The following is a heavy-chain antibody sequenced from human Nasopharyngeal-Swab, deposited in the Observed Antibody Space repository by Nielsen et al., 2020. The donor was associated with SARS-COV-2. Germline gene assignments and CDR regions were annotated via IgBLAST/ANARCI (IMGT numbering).Heavy chain of an antibody. J-gene: IGHJ2*01. V-gene: IGHV3-30-3*01. CDR1: GFTFSSYA. CDR2: ISYDGSNK. CDR3: ASAYGGSYWYFDL. Sequence: GESLKISCAASGFTFSSYAMHWVRQAPGKGLERVAVISYDGSNKYYADSVKGRFTISRDNPKNTLYLQMNSLRAEDTAVYYCASAYGGSYWYFDLWGRGTLVTVSS. D-gene: IGHD4-23*01.